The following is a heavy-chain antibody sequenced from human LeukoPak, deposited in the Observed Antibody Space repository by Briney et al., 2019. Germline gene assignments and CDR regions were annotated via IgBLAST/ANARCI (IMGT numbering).Heavy chain of an antibody. CDR2: IYSGGST. V-gene: IGHV3-53*01. D-gene: IGHD3-22*01. CDR1: GLTVSSNC. Sequence: GGSLRLSCAASGLTVSSNCMSWVRQAPGKGLEWVSLIYSGGSTYYTDSVKGRFTISRDNSKNTLYLQMNSLRAEDTAVYYCARRAGDYSHPYDYWGQGILVTVSS. CDR3: ARRAGDYSHPYDY. J-gene: IGHJ4*02.